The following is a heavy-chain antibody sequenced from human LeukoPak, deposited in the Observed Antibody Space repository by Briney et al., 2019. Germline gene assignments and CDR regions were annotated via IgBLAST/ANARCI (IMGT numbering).Heavy chain of an antibody. Sequence: GGSLRLSCAASGFTFDDYAMHWVRQAPGTGLERVSIISWYDGSTYYEDSAKGRLTISRDNSRNTLYLQMNSLGDEGTALYYCAKDKEYSGFGPILSGYYYGMDVWGKGTTVTVSS. V-gene: IGHV3-43D*04. D-gene: IGHD5-12*01. J-gene: IGHJ6*04. CDR1: GFTFDDYA. CDR3: AKDKEYSGFGPILSGYYYGMDV. CDR2: ISWYDGST.